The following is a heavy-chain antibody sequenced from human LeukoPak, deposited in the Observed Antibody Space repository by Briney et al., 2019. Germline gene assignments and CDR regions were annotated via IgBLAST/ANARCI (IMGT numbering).Heavy chain of an antibody. V-gene: IGHV3-48*01. D-gene: IGHD1-20*01. CDR1: GFTFSSYS. Sequence: GGSLRLSCAASGFTFSSYSMNWVRQAPGKGLEWVSYISSSSSTIYYAASVKGRFTISRDNAKNSLYLQMNSLRAEDTAAYYCARDRSGEARYNWNKGHAFDIWGQGTMVTVSS. CDR2: ISSSSSTI. J-gene: IGHJ3*02. CDR3: ARDRSGEARYNWNKGHAFDI.